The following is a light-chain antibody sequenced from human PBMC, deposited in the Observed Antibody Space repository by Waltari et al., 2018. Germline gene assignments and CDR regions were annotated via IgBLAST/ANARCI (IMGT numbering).Light chain of an antibody. V-gene: IGKV3-20*01. CDR1: QSVSRT. CDR2: AAS. J-gene: IGKJ1*01. Sequence: EIVLTQSPGTLSLSPRERATLSCRASQSVSRTLAWYQQKPGQAPSLLIYAASTRATGIPDRFSGSGSGTDFRLTISRLEPEDFAVYYCQHYVRLPVTFGQGTKVEIK. CDR3: QHYVRLPVT.